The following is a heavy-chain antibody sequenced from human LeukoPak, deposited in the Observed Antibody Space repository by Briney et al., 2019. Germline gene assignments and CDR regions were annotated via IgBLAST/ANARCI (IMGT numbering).Heavy chain of an antibody. J-gene: IGHJ6*03. CDR2: INHSGST. CDR3: ARRRRQYMDV. Sequence: SETLSLTCAVYGGSFSGCYWSWIRQPPGKGLEWIGEINHSGSTNYNPSLKSRVTISVDTSKNQFSLKLSSVTAADTAVYYCARRRRQYMDVWGKGTTVTISS. V-gene: IGHV4-34*01. CDR1: GGSFSGCY.